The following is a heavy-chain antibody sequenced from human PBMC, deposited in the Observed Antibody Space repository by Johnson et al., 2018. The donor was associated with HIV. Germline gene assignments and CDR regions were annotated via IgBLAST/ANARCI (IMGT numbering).Heavy chain of an antibody. J-gene: IGHJ3*02. CDR2: ISNSGDGT. V-gene: IGHV3-23*04. CDR1: GFSFGNYA. CDR3: ANLAYGSGTYWGSDASDI. D-gene: IGHD3-10*01. Sequence: VQLVESGGGLVQPGGSLRLSCAASGFSFGNYAMTWVRQAPGKGLEWVSSISNSGDGTYYADYVKGRFTISRDNSKDTLFVQMNSLRAEETAVYYCANLAYGSGTYWGSDASDIWGQGTLVTVSS.